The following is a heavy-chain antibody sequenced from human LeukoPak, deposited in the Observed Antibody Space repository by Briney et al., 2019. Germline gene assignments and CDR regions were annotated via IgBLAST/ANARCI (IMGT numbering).Heavy chain of an antibody. J-gene: IGHJ3*02. Sequence: GASVKVSCKVSGYTLTELSMHWVRQAPGKGLEWMGGFDPEDGETIYAQKFQGRVTMTRDTSTSTVYMELSSLRSEDTAVYYCARVQQSELPTDAFDIWGQGTMVTVSS. CDR2: FDPEDGET. D-gene: IGHD1-26*01. CDR1: GYTLTELS. CDR3: ARVQQSELPTDAFDI. V-gene: IGHV1-24*01.